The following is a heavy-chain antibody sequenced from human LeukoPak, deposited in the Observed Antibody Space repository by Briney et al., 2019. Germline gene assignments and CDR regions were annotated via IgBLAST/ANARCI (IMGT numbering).Heavy chain of an antibody. CDR3: ARRGWDSSSWYGGVFDY. Sequence: SETLSLTCTVSGGSISSSSYYWGWLRQPPGKGLECFGIIYYSGSTYYNPSLKSRVTISVDTSKNQFSLKLSSVTAADTAVYYCARRGWDSSSWYGGVFDYWGQGTLVTVSS. D-gene: IGHD6-13*01. J-gene: IGHJ4*02. V-gene: IGHV4-39*01. CDR2: IYYSGST. CDR1: GGSISSSSYY.